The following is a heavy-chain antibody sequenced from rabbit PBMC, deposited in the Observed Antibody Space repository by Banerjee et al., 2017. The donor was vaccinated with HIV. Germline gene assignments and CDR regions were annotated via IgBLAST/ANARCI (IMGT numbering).Heavy chain of an antibody. CDR1: GFSFSSSYW. D-gene: IGHD6-1*01. V-gene: IGHV1S45*01. CDR3: ARDAGYAAYGWDYFKL. J-gene: IGHJ4*01. CDR2: IYAGSDNI. Sequence: QEQLVESGGGLVMPEGSLTLTCTASGFSFSSSYWICWVRQAPGKGLELIACIYAGSDNIWYATWAKGRFTISKTSSTTVTLQMTNLTGADTATYFCARDAGYAAYGWDYFKLWGQGTLVTVS.